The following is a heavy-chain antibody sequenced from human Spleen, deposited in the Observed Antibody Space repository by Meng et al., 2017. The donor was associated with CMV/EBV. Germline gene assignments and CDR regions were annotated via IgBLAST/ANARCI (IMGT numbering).Heavy chain of an antibody. CDR3: ARGPLFDY. CDR2: INHSGST. V-gene: IGHV4-34*01. J-gene: IGHJ4*02. Sequence: TLSLTGAVYGRSFSGYYWSWIRQPTGKGLEWIGEINHSGSTNCSPSLKSRVTISVDTSKNQFSLKLSSVTAADTAVYYCARGPLFDYWGQGSLVTVSS. CDR1: GRSFSGYY.